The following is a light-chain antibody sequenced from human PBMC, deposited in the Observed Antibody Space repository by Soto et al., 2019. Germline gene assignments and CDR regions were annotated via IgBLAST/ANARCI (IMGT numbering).Light chain of an antibody. CDR3: QQYSNWPRT. J-gene: IGKJ1*01. V-gene: IGKV3-15*01. CDR1: QTVSNSY. Sequence: DIVLTQSPATLSVSPGERATLSCRASQTVSNSYLAWYQQKPGQAPRLLIYGASTRAAGIPPRFSGGESGTEFTLTISSLQSEDFAVYYCQQYSNWPRTFGRGTKVEIK. CDR2: GAS.